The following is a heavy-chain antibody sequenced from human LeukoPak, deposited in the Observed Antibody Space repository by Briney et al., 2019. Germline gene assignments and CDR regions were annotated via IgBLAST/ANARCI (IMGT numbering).Heavy chain of an antibody. J-gene: IGHJ6*02. V-gene: IGHV4-34*01. CDR3: ARRRGQGSGSYFHYYYYGMDV. CDR2: INHSGTT. CDR1: GGSFSGYY. D-gene: IGHD3-10*01. Sequence: SETLSLTCAVYGGSFSGYYWNWIRQPPGEGLEWFGEINHSGTTNYNPSLKSRVTISIDTSKNQFSLKLSSVTAADTAVYSCARRRGQGSGSYFHYYYYGMDVWGQGTTVTVSS.